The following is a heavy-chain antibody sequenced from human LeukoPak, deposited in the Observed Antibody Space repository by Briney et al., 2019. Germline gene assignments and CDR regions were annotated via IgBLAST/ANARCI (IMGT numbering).Heavy chain of an antibody. J-gene: IGHJ4*02. V-gene: IGHV4-39*02. CDR1: GGSISSGDYY. Sequence: SETLSLTCTVSGGSISSGDYYWSWIRQPPGKGLEWIGEINHSGSTNYNPSLKSRVTISVDTSKNHFSLKLSSLTAADTAVYYCARGQGGTMVRGVIINYFDYWGQGTLVTVSS. D-gene: IGHD3-10*01. CDR3: ARGQGGTMVRGVIINYFDY. CDR2: INHSGST.